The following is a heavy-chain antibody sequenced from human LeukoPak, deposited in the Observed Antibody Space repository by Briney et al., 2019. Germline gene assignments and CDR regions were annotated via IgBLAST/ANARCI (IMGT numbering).Heavy chain of an antibody. CDR3: ARGGRPKSWLNNNWFDP. V-gene: IGHV4-59*12. J-gene: IGHJ5*02. D-gene: IGHD5-24*01. Sequence: SETLSLTCAVSWTWIRQPPGKGLEWIGYISYIGTTNYNPSLKSRVTISVDTSKNQFSLKLSSVTAADTAVYYCARGGRPKSWLNNNWFDPWGQGTLVTVSS. CDR2: ISYIGTT.